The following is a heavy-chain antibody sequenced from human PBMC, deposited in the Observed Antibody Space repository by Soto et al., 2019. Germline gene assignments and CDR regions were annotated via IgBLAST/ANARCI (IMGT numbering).Heavy chain of an antibody. Sequence: SVKVSCKASGGTFSSYAISWVRQAPGQGLEWMGGIIPIFGTANYAQKFQGRVTITADESTSTAYMELSSLRSEDTAVYYCASIGVEMATIKNYYYYGMDVWGQGTTVTVSS. V-gene: IGHV1-69*13. CDR3: ASIGVEMATIKNYYYYGMDV. CDR1: GGTFSSYA. D-gene: IGHD2-21*01. J-gene: IGHJ6*02. CDR2: IIPIFGTA.